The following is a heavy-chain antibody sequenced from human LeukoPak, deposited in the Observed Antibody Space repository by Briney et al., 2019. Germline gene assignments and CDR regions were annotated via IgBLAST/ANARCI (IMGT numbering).Heavy chain of an antibody. D-gene: IGHD3-10*01. CDR3: ARLYYGSGGGY. J-gene: IGHJ4*02. CDR1: GDSISSRY. CDR2: IYYSGST. V-gene: IGHV4-59*11. Sequence: SETLSLTCTVSGDSISSRYWSWIRQPPGKGLEWIGYIYYSGSTNYNSSLKSRVTISVDTSKNQFSLKLTSVTAADTAVYYCARLYYGSGGGYWGQGTLVTVSS.